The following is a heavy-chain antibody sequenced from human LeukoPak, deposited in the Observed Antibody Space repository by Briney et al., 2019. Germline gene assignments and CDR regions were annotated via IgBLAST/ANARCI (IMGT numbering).Heavy chain of an antibody. J-gene: IGHJ4*02. CDR2: IYTSGST. D-gene: IGHD3-22*01. Sequence: RSSEPLSLPCTVSVGPIRSGRYYWSWIPQPAGEGLEWIGRIYTSGSTNYNPSLNRRVTISEDTSKNQFSLKLSSVTVADTAVYYCARLIRGYYPDYWGQGTLVTVSS. CDR1: VGPIRSGRYY. CDR3: ARLIRGYYPDY. V-gene: IGHV4-61*02.